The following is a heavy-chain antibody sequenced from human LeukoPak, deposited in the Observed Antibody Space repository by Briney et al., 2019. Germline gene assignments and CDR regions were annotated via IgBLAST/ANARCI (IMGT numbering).Heavy chain of an antibody. CDR3: AKIGEQNLYYYYYYYMDV. CDR1: GFTFSSYG. CDR2: IRYDGSNK. V-gene: IGHV3-30*02. Sequence: GGSLRLSCAASGFTFSSYGMHGVRQAPGKGLEWVAFIRYDGSNKYYADSVKGRFTISRDNSKNTLYLQMNSLRAEDTAVYYCAKIGEQNLYYYYYYYMDVWGKGTTVTVSS. J-gene: IGHJ6*03. D-gene: IGHD2-21*01.